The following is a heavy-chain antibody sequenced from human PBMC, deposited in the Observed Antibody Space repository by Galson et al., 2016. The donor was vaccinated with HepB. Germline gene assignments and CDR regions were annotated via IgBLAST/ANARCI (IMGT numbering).Heavy chain of an antibody. D-gene: IGHD1-7*01. CDR1: GFSFSTFA. CDR2: ITGTGGGT. CDR3: AKDHTGSTVGWSDGMDV. Sequence: CAASGFSFSTFAMSWVRQAPGKGLEWISGITGTGGGTYYADSVKGRFTISRDTSKNTLFLQLSSLRVEDTAVYYCAKDHTGSTVGWSDGMDVWGQGTRVTVSS. V-gene: IGHV3-23*01. J-gene: IGHJ6*02.